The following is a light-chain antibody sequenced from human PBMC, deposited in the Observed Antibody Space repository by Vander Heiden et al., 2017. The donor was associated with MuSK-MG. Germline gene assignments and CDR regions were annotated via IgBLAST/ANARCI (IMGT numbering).Light chain of an antibody. CDR3: SSDTSSSNLV. Sequence: QSALTQPASVSGSPGQSITSSCTGTSSDVGGYNYVSWDQQHTGKAPKLMIYDVSNRPAGVPNRFSGSKSGNTASLTISELQAEDEADYYCSSDTSSSNLVFGGGTKLTVL. CDR2: DVS. CDR1: SSDVGGYNY. J-gene: IGLJ2*01. V-gene: IGLV2-14*03.